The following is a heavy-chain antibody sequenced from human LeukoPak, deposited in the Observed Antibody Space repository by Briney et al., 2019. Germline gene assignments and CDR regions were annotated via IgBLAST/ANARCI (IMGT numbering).Heavy chain of an antibody. CDR3: ARAPSPSSGLLYWYFDL. D-gene: IGHD6-19*01. CDR2: ISYDGSNK. CDR1: GFTFSSYG. J-gene: IGHJ2*01. Sequence: PGGSLRLSCTASGFTFSSYGMHWVRQAPGKGLEWVAVISYDGSNKYYADSVKGRFTISRDNSKNTLYLQMNSLRAEDTAVYYCARAPSPSSGLLYWYFDLWGRGTLVTVSS. V-gene: IGHV3-30*03.